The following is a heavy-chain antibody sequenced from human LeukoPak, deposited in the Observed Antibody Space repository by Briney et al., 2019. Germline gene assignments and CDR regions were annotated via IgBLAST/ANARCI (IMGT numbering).Heavy chain of an antibody. CDR2: IRGSGGGT. Sequence: PGGSLRLSCAASGFTFSSYAMSWVRQAPGKGLEWVSAIRGSGGGTYYADSVKGRFAISRDNSKITLYLQMNSLRAEDTAVYYCATDITMIVLVTYYFDYWGQGTLVTVSS. V-gene: IGHV3-23*01. J-gene: IGHJ4*02. CDR3: ATDITMIVLVTYYFDY. CDR1: GFTFSSYA. D-gene: IGHD3-22*01.